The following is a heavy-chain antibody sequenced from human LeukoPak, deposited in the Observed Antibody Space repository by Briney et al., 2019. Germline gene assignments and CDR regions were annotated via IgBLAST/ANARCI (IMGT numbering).Heavy chain of an antibody. CDR3: AREPYDSSGTFDY. CDR1: GGSISSYY. V-gene: IGHV4-59*01. CDR2: IYYSGST. Sequence: ETLSLTCTVSGGSISSYYWSWIRQPPGKGLEWIGYIYYSGSTNYNSSLKSRVTISVDTSKNQFSLKLSSVTAADTAVYYCAREPYDSSGTFDYWGQGTLVTVSS. J-gene: IGHJ4*02. D-gene: IGHD3-22*01.